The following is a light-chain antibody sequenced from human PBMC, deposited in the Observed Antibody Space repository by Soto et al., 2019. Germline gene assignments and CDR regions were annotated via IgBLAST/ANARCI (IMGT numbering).Light chain of an antibody. CDR1: SCDIGVYNF. J-gene: IGLJ2*01. CDR3: SSYATTTV. V-gene: IGLV2-14*01. Sequence: QSALTQPASVSGSPGQSITISCTGSSCDIGVYNFVSWYQQHPGKAPKLMIYDVNLRPSGVSDRFSGSKSGNTASLTISGVQAEDEAHYYCSSYATTTVFGGGTKLTVL. CDR2: DVN.